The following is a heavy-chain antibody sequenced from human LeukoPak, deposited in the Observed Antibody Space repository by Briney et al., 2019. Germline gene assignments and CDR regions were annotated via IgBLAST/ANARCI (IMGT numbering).Heavy chain of an antibody. CDR2: IKQDGGQI. CDR3: ARLGARQMLEY. D-gene: IGHD4-17*01. Sequence: GGSLRLSCAASEFTFSSYWMSWVRQAPGKGLEWVANIKQDGGQIYYLESVKGRFTVSRDSAKNSLYLQMNSLRAEDTAVYYCARLGARQMLEYWGQGTLVTVSS. J-gene: IGHJ4*02. CDR1: EFTFSSYW. V-gene: IGHV3-7*01.